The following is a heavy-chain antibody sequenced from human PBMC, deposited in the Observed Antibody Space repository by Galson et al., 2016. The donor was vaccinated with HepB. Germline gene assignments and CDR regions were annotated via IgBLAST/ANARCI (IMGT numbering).Heavy chain of an antibody. CDR2: ISYDGSNK. CDR1: GFTFSSYG. Sequence: SLRLSCAVSGFTFSSYGMHWVRQAPGKGLEWVALISYDGSNKDYADSVKGRFTISRDNSKNTLYLQMNSLRAEDTAVYYCAKDPSDPMTTVTTAWFDPWGQGTLVTVSS. J-gene: IGHJ5*02. CDR3: AKDPSDPMTTVTTAWFDP. D-gene: IGHD4-17*01. V-gene: IGHV3-30*18.